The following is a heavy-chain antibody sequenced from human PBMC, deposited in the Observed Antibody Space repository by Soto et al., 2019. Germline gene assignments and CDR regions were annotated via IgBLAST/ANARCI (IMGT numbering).Heavy chain of an antibody. J-gene: IGHJ4*02. CDR3: ARDAPYTSMINTIDF. V-gene: IGHV6-1*01. CDR1: GDSVSSDRVA. CDR2: TYYRSRWST. Sequence: QVQLQQSGPGLVKPSQTLSLTCAISGDSVSSDRVAWDWIRQSPSRGLEWLGRTYYRSRWSTYYAMPVKSRLTINADTSKNHLYLQLNSVTPEDTAVYYCARDAPYTSMINTIDFWGQGTPVTVSS. D-gene: IGHD3-16*01.